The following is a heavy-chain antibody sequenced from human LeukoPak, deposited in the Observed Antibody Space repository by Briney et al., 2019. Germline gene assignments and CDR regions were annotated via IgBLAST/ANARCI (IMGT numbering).Heavy chain of an antibody. CDR2: IYYSGST. D-gene: IGHD3-9*01. J-gene: IGHJ4*02. CDR1: GGSIINFY. V-gene: IGHV4-59*01. Sequence: SETLSLTCDVSGGSIINFYWSWVRQSPGKGLVWIGHIYYSGSTTYNPSLRTRVNISLDTSKKVFSLNLNSLTAADTAVYYCARLDENFDILTGYFRYWGQGTLVSVSS. CDR3: ARLDENFDILTGYFRY.